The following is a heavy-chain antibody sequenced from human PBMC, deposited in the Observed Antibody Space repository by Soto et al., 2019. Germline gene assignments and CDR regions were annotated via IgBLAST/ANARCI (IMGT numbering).Heavy chain of an antibody. Sequence: QVQLQESGPGLVKPSQTLSLTCTVSGGSVSSGGYYWSWIRQHPGKGLEWVGYIYYSGSTYYNPSLKSRVTMSVDTSKNQFSLKLSSVTAADTAVYYCARGPYSTSYDFDSWGQGSLVTVSS. CDR2: IYYSGST. CDR3: ARGPYSTSYDFDS. D-gene: IGHD6-6*01. CDR1: GGSVSSGGYY. V-gene: IGHV4-31*03. J-gene: IGHJ4*02.